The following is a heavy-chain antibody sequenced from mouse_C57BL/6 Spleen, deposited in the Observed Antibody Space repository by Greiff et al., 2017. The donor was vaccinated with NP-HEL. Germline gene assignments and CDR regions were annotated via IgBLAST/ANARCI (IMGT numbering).Heavy chain of an antibody. CDR2: INPYNGGT. Sequence: EVQLQQSGPVLVKPGASVKMSCKASGYTFTDYYMNWVKQSHGKSLEWIGVINPYNGGTSYNQKFKGKATLTVDKSSSTAYMELNSLTSEDSAVYYCEMGEDAMDYWGQGTSVTVSS. J-gene: IGHJ4*01. CDR1: GYTFTDYY. CDR3: EMGEDAMDY. V-gene: IGHV1-19*01.